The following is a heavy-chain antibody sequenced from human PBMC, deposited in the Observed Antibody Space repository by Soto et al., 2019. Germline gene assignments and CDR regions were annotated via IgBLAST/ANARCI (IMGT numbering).Heavy chain of an antibody. Sequence: LKISCKGSGYSFTSYWIGWVRQMPGKGLEWMGIIYPGDSDTRYSPSFQGQVTISADKSISTAYLQWSSLKASDTAMYYCARQTTVTTFDYYYGMDVWGQGTTVTVSS. CDR3: ARQTTVTTFDYYYGMDV. V-gene: IGHV5-51*01. J-gene: IGHJ6*02. CDR1: GYSFTSYW. CDR2: IYPGDSDT. D-gene: IGHD4-17*01.